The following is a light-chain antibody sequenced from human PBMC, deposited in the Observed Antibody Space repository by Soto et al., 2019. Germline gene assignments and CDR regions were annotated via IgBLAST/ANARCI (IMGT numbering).Light chain of an antibody. Sequence: QSVITQPPSLSGAPGPRVTISCTGSSSNIGAGYDVHWYQQRPGTAPKLLIFGNINRPSGVPDRFSGSKSGTSASLAITGLQAEDEGDYYCQSYDSTLSAGYVVGTGTKVTVL. CDR2: GNI. V-gene: IGLV1-40*01. J-gene: IGLJ1*01. CDR3: QSYDSTLSAGYV. CDR1: SSNIGAGYD.